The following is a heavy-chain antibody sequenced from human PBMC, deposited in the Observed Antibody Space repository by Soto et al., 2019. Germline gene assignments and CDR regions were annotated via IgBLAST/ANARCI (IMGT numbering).Heavy chain of an antibody. D-gene: IGHD2-15*01. CDR1: GFTFDDYT. V-gene: IGHV3-43*01. CDR2: ISWDGGST. J-gene: IGHJ3*02. CDR3: AKGPRYCSGGSCYPDAFDI. Sequence: EVQLVESGGVVVQPGGSLRLSCAASGFTFDDYTMHWVRQAPGKGLEWVSLISWDGGSTYYADSVKGRFIISRDNSKNSLYLQMNSLRTEDTALYYCAKGPRYCSGGSCYPDAFDIWGQGTMVTVSS.